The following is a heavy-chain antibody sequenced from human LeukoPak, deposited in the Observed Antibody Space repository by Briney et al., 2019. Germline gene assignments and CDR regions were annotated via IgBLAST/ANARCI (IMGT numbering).Heavy chain of an antibody. Sequence: SETLSLTCAVYGGSFSGYYWSWIRQPPGKGLEWIGYIYYSGSTNYNPSLKSRVTISVDTSKNQFSLKPSSVTAADTAVYFCARGEMATIFLWGQGTLVTVSS. CDR2: IYYSGST. CDR1: GGSFSGYY. CDR3: ARGEMATIFL. D-gene: IGHD5-24*01. V-gene: IGHV4-59*01. J-gene: IGHJ4*02.